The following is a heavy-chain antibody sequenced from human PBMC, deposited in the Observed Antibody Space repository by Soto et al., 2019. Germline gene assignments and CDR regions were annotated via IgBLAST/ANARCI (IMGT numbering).Heavy chain of an antibody. V-gene: IGHV1-3*05. D-gene: IGHD3-10*01. CDR2: INSGTGDT. J-gene: IGHJ4*02. CDR1: GYDFNTYV. Sequence: QVQRVQSGAEHKRPGASVKLSWQASGYDFNTYVSHWLRQAPGQRPEWMGWINSGTGDTKYSQIFQDRVTMTRDTAASTAFMELSSLKSEDTAVYYCARSAYGSGIFFDYWGQGSLVTVSS. CDR3: ARSAYGSGIFFDY.